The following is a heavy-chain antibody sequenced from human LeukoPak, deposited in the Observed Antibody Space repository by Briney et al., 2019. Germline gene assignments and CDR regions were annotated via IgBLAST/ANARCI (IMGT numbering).Heavy chain of an antibody. CDR3: AKGDMGSSLGYFDY. V-gene: IGHV3-43D*03. CDR1: GFTFSSYA. D-gene: IGHD6-13*01. Sequence: PGGSLRLSCAASGFTFSSYAMSWVRQAPGKGLEWVSLISWDGGSTYYADSVKGRFTISRDNSKNSLYLQMNSLRAEDTALYYCAKGDMGSSLGYFDYWGQGTLVTVSS. CDR2: ISWDGGST. J-gene: IGHJ4*02.